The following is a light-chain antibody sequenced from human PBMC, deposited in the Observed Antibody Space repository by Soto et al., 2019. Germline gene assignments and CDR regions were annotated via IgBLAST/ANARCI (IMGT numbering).Light chain of an antibody. J-gene: IGKJ1*01. CDR2: GAS. CDR1: QSVNAN. V-gene: IGKV3-15*01. CDR3: QQYNTWLWT. Sequence: EVVMTQSPATLSVSPGEIATLSCRASQSVNANLAWYQQKPGQAPRLLIHGASNRATGIPARFSGSGFGTEFILTISSLQSEDFAVYYCQQYNTWLWTFGQATKVEIK.